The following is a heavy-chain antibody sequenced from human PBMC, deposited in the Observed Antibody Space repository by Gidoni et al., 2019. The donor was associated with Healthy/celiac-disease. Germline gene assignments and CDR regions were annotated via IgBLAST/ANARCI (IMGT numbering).Heavy chain of an antibody. CDR2: INHSVST. CDR3: ARGRYCSSTSCYAYYYYGMDV. D-gene: IGHD2-2*01. CDR1: GVSFRGYY. Sequence: VQLQQWGAGLLKPSEPLSLSWAVYGVSFRGYYWSWLRQPQGKGLDGIGEINHSVSTNDNPSLKSRGTISVDTSKNQFSLKLSSVTAADTAVYYCARGRYCSSTSCYAYYYYGMDVWGQGTTVTVSS. V-gene: IGHV4-34*01. J-gene: IGHJ6*02.